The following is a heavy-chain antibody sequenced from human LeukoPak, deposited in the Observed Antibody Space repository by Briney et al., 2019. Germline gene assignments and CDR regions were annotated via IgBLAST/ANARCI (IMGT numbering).Heavy chain of an antibody. CDR3: AEARQRWPSGG. CDR2: ISYDGSNK. CDR1: GFTFSSYG. Sequence: GGSLRLSCAASGFTFSSYGMHWVRQAPGKGLEWVAVISYDGSNKYYADSVKGRFTISRDNSKNTLYLQMNSLRAEDTAVYYCAEARQRWPSGGWGQGTLVTVSS. J-gene: IGHJ4*02. V-gene: IGHV3-30*18. D-gene: IGHD5-24*01.